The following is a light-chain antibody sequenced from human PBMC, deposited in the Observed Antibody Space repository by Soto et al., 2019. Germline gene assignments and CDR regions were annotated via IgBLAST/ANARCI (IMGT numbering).Light chain of an antibody. J-gene: IGKJ3*01. CDR1: QSVYSK. Sequence: EIVMTHSPATLSVSPGERATLSCRESQSVYSKVAWYQQKPGQAPRLLIYETATRATDIPARFTGSGSGTEFTLTITTLQSEDFAVYFCQQHNNRPFTSGPGN. CDR3: QQHNNRPFT. CDR2: ETA. V-gene: IGKV3-15*01.